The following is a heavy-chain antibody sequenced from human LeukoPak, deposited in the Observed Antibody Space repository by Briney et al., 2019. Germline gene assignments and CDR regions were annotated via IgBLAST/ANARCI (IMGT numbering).Heavy chain of an antibody. J-gene: IGHJ4*02. CDR2: IYPGDSDT. D-gene: IGHD3-3*01. Sequence: GESLKISCKGSGYRFTSYWIGWVRQMPGKGLEWMGIIYPGDSDTRYSPSFQGQVTISADKSISTAYLQWSSLKASDTAMYYCARHAEDYDFWSGPLTGLFDYWGQGTLVTVSS. CDR3: ARHAEDYDFWSGPLTGLFDY. V-gene: IGHV5-51*01. CDR1: GYRFTSYW.